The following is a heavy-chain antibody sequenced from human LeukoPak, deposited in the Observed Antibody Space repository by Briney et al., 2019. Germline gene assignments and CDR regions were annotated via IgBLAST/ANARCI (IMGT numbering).Heavy chain of an antibody. Sequence: GGSLRLSCAASGFTFSSYSMDWVRQAPGKGLEWVSYISSSSSTIYYADSVKGRFTISRDNAKNSLYLQMNSLRAEDTAVYYCARDGELLDYWGQGTLVTVSS. CDR1: GFTFSSYS. J-gene: IGHJ4*02. D-gene: IGHD1-26*01. CDR2: ISSSSSTI. CDR3: ARDGELLDY. V-gene: IGHV3-48*01.